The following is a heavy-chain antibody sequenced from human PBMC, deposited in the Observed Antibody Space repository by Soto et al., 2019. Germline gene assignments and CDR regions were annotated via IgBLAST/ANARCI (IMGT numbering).Heavy chain of an antibody. V-gene: IGHV4-61*08. CDR1: GGSVNNGGYY. Sequence: SETLSLTCTVSGGSVNNGGYYWSWIRQPPGKGLEWIGHIYHRGSTSYNPSLKSRVTISIDTSKNQFSLKLSSVTAADTAVFYCARDAKVDTGMGGYYYYHMDVWGQGTTVTVSS. CDR2: IYHRGST. D-gene: IGHD5-18*01. J-gene: IGHJ6*02. CDR3: ARDAKVDTGMGGYYYYHMDV.